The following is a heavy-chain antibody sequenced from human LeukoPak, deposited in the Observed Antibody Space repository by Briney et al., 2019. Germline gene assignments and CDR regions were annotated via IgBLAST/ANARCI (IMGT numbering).Heavy chain of an antibody. CDR3: ARDRGYYDSSGYLFDY. CDR1: GGSISSGGYY. Sequence: SETLSLTCTVSGGSISSGGYYWSWIRQHPGKGLEWIGYIYYSGSTYYNPSLKSRVTISVDTSKNQFSLKLSSVTAADTAVYYCARDRGYYDSSGYLFDYWGQGTLVTVSS. D-gene: IGHD3-22*01. CDR2: IYYSGST. V-gene: IGHV4-31*03. J-gene: IGHJ4*02.